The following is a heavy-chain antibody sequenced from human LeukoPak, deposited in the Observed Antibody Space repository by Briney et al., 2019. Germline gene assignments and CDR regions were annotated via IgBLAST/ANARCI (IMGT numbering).Heavy chain of an antibody. V-gene: IGHV1-2*02. D-gene: IGHD3-10*01. Sequence: GASVKVSCKASGYTFSGTGWYLYWLRQAPGQGLECMGWIYPNNGATAYAQKFQGRVAMTRGTSISTAYMELRRLRPDDTAVYYCARDGPAQMVEFDYWGQGTLVTVSS. CDR1: GYTFSGTGWY. J-gene: IGHJ4*02. CDR2: IYPNNGAT. CDR3: ARDGPAQMVEFDY.